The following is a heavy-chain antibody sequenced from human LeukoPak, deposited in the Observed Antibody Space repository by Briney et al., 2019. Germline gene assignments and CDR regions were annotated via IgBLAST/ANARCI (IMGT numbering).Heavy chain of an antibody. D-gene: IGHD3-10*01. Sequence: PGGSLRLSCAASGFTFSIYDMLSVRQATGKGLEWVSAIGTAGDTYYPGPVKGRFTISRENAKNSLYLQMTSLRAGDTAVYYCAREGVYGSGAQSLYGMDVWGQGTTVTVSS. CDR1: GFTFSIYD. J-gene: IGHJ6*02. CDR3: AREGVYGSGAQSLYGMDV. V-gene: IGHV3-13*01. CDR2: IGTAGDT.